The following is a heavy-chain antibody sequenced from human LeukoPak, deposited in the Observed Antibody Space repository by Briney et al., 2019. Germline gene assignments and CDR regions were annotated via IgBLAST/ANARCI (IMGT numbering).Heavy chain of an antibody. CDR2: INHSGST. J-gene: IGHJ4*02. CDR1: GGSFSGYY. V-gene: IGHV4-34*01. CDR3: ARHAPMYYDFWSAYFDY. Sequence: SETLSLTCAVYGGSFSGYYWSWIRQPPGKGLEWIGEINHSGSTNYNPSLKSRVTISVDTSKNQFSLKLSSVTAADTAVYYCARHAPMYYDFWSAYFDYWGQGTLVTVSS. D-gene: IGHD3-3*01.